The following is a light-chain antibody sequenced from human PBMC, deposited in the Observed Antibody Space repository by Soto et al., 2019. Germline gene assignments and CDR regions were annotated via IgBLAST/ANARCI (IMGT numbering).Light chain of an antibody. J-gene: IGKJ5*01. Sequence: DIVMTQSPDSLAGSLGERATINCRSSQRVLYSSNNKNYLAWYQQKPGKAPKLLIYKASSLESGGPSRFSGSGSGTEFTLTISSLQPDDFATYYCQQYNSYPITFGQGTRLEIK. CDR3: QQYNSYPIT. CDR1: QRVLYSSNNKNY. CDR2: KAS. V-gene: IGKV4-1*01.